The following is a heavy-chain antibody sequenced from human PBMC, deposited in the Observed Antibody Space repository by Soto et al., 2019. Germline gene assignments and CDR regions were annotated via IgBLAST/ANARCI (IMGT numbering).Heavy chain of an antibody. J-gene: IGHJ6*03. Sequence: PGGSLRLSCAASGFTFSSYWMHWVRQAPGKGLVWVSRINSDGSSTSYADSVKGRFTISRDNAKNTLYLQMNSLRAEDTAVYYCARVRGGYYYYMDVWGKGTTVTVSS. CDR1: GFTFSSYW. CDR2: INSDGSST. V-gene: IGHV3-74*01. CDR3: ARVRGGYYYYMDV. D-gene: IGHD3-10*01.